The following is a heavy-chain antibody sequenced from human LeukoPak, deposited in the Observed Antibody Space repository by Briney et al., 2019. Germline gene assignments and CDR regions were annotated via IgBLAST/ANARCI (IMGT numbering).Heavy chain of an antibody. V-gene: IGHV1-8*03. D-gene: IGHD3-3*01. Sequence: ASVKVSCKASGYTFTSYDINWVRQVTGQGLEWMGWMNPNSGNTGYAQKFQGRVTITRNTSISTAYMELSSLRSEDTAVYYCARAYYDFWSGYYYFDYWGQGTLVTVSS. CDR3: ARAYYDFWSGYYYFDY. CDR2: MNPNSGNT. CDR1: GYTFTSYD. J-gene: IGHJ4*02.